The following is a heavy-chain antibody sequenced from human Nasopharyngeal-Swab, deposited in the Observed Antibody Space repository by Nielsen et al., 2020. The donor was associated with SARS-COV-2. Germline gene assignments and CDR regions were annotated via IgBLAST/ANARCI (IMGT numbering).Heavy chain of an antibody. CDR2: IYSGGST. Sequence: GESLKISCAASGFTVSSNYMSWVRQAPGKGLEWVSVIYSGGSTYYADSVKGRFTISRDNSKNTLYLQMNSLRAEDTAVYYCATHYVWGSYRSNWFDPWGQGTLVTVSS. J-gene: IGHJ5*02. CDR1: GFTVSSNY. D-gene: IGHD3-16*02. CDR3: ATHYVWGSYRSNWFDP. V-gene: IGHV3-53*01.